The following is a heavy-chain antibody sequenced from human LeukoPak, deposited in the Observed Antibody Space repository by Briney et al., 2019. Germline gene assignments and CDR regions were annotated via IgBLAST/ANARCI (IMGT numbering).Heavy chain of an antibody. Sequence: PSETLSLTCTVSGGSISSYYWSWIRQPPGKGLEWIGYIYYSGSTNYNPSLKSRVTISVDTSKNQFSLNLSSVTAADTAVYYCAAIPQPWLVWWYFDYWGQGTLVTVSS. D-gene: IGHD6-19*01. J-gene: IGHJ4*02. V-gene: IGHV4-59*08. CDR1: GGSISSYY. CDR2: IYYSGST. CDR3: AAIPQPWLVWWYFDY.